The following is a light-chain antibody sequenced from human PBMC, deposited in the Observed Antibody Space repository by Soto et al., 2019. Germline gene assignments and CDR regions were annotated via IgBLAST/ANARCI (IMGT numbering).Light chain of an antibody. V-gene: IGKV3-11*01. CDR2: DAS. Sequence: ESVLTQSPDTLSLSPGERATLSCRASQSVSGYLCWYQQKPGQAPRLLIYDASNRAYGLPDRFRGSESGTNFTLTIASLEPEDFGVHYCQQRRNWPYLNFGGGNRV. J-gene: IGKJ4*01. CDR1: QSVSGY. CDR3: QQRRNWPYLN.